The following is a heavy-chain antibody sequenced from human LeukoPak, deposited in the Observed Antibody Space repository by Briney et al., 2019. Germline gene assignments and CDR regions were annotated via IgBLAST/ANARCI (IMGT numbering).Heavy chain of an antibody. Sequence: SETLSLTCSVSGGSISSTTYHWGWVRQPPGKGLEWIVSIYYSGNTYYNPSLKSRLTISVDMPKNQFSLKLSTVTAADTAVYYCTRLINGSPGDYWGQGNLVTVSS. V-gene: IGHV4-39*01. CDR2: IYYSGNT. D-gene: IGHD2-8*01. CDR1: GGSISSTTYH. J-gene: IGHJ4*02. CDR3: TRLINGSPGDY.